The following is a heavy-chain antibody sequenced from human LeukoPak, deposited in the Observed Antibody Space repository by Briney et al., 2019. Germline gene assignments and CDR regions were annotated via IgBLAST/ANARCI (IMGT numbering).Heavy chain of an antibody. CDR1: GGSISSYY. CDR3: ARHKGSSGYQYYYDY. V-gene: IGHV4-59*08. D-gene: IGHD3-22*01. CDR2: IYYSGST. Sequence: SETLSLTCTVSGGSISSYYWSWIRQPPGKGLEWIGYIYYSGSTNYNPSLKSRVTISVDTSKNQFSLKLSSVTAADTAVYYCARHKGSSGYQYYYDYWGQGTLVTVSP. J-gene: IGHJ4*02.